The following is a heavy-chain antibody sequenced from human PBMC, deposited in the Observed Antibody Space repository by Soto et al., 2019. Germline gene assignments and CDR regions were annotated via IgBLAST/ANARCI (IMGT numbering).Heavy chain of an antibody. Sequence: QVQLVQSGAEVKKPGSSVKVSCKASGGTFSSYAISWVRQAPGQGLEWMGGIIPIFGTANYAQKFQGRVAITADESTSIAYKELSSVRSEDTAVYYCARVDGSEHWFGPWGQGTLVTVAS. CDR2: IIPIFGTA. CDR3: ARVDGSEHWFGP. V-gene: IGHV1-69*12. CDR1: GGTFSSYA. J-gene: IGHJ5*02. D-gene: IGHD3-10*01.